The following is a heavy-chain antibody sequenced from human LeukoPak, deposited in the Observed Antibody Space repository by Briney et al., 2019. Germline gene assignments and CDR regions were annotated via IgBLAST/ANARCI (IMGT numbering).Heavy chain of an antibody. CDR3: ASYGRGAETPYYYMDV. D-gene: IGHD4-17*01. J-gene: IGHJ6*03. CDR1: GGSISSYY. Sequence: SETLSPTCTVSGGSISSYYWSWIRQPPGKGLEWIGYIYYSGSTNYNPSLKSRVTISVDTSKDQFSLKLSSVTAADTAVYYCASYGRGAETPYYYMDVWGKGTTVTVSS. CDR2: IYYSGST. V-gene: IGHV4-59*08.